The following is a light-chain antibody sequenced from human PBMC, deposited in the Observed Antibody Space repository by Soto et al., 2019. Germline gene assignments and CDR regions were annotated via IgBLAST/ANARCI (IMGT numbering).Light chain of an antibody. Sequence: QSALTQPPSASGSPGQSVAISCTGTTGDIGNYNFVSWYQQHPGKAPKLLIFEVNKRPSGVPDRFSGSKSGNTASLTVSGLQAEYEADYYCSSHGGNSPYVFGTGTKLTVL. CDR3: SSHGGNSPYV. J-gene: IGLJ1*01. V-gene: IGLV2-8*01. CDR2: EVN. CDR1: TGDIGNYNF.